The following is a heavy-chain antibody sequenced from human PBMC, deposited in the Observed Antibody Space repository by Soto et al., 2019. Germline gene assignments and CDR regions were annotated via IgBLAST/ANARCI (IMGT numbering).Heavy chain of an antibody. CDR3: TRGGAARPDY. D-gene: IGHD6-6*01. V-gene: IGHV3-48*02. J-gene: IGHJ4*02. Sequence: GGSLRLSCAASGFTFSNYGMNWVRQAPGKGLAWVSYISSSISTKQYADSVKGRFTISRDNAKNSLYLQMNSLRDEDTAVYYCTRGGAARPDYWGQGTLVTVSS. CDR2: ISSSISTK. CDR1: GFTFSNYG.